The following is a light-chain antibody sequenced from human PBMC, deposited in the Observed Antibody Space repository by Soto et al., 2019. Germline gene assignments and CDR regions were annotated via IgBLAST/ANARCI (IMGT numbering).Light chain of an antibody. CDR1: QSISST. CDR2: GAS. J-gene: IGKJ1*01. Sequence: EIVLTQSPDTLSLSPGERATLSCRASQSISSTHLVWYQQKPGQAPSLLIFGASSRATGIPARFSGSGSGTEFTLTISSLQSEDFAVYYCQQYNNWPRTFGQGTKVDIK. CDR3: QQYNNWPRT. V-gene: IGKV3D-15*01.